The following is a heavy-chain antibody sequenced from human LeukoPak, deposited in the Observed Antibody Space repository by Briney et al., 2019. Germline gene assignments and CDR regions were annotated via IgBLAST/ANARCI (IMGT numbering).Heavy chain of an antibody. V-gene: IGHV3-11*01. Sequence: GGSLRLSCAASGFTFSDYYMSWIRQAPGKGLGWVSYISSSGSTICYADSVKGRFTISGDNAKNSLYLQMNSLRAENTAVYYCAREVSGGDRIFDYWGQGTLVTVSS. CDR3: AREVSGGDRIFDY. CDR2: ISSSGSTI. CDR1: GFTFSDYY. D-gene: IGHD2-21*02. J-gene: IGHJ4*02.